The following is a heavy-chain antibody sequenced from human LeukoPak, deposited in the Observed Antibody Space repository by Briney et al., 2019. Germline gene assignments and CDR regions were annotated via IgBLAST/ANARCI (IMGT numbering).Heavy chain of an antibody. CDR3: AKGGSSGYFLDL. Sequence: PGGSLRLSCAASGFLFDNYGLVWVRQAPGKGLEWVAAISNDGGGTTYADFVKGRFTISRDNSKNTLFLHMNSLRAEDTALYYCAKGGSSGYFLDLWGQGTLVTVSS. CDR2: ISNDGGGT. J-gene: IGHJ5*02. D-gene: IGHD3-22*01. CDR1: GFLFDNYG. V-gene: IGHV3-23*01.